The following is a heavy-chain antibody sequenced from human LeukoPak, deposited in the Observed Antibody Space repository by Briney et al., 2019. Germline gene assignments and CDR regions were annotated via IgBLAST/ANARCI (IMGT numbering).Heavy chain of an antibody. CDR1: GGSIGNHTYY. J-gene: IGHJ4*02. Sequence: SETLSLTCTVSGGSIGNHTYYWGWIRQSPGQGLEWIGSIYYVGITYYNPSLGSRVTLLVDTSKNHFSLRLSSVTAADTAVYYCARHPFATPFDYWGPGTLVTVSS. V-gene: IGHV4-39*01. CDR3: ARHPFATPFDY. D-gene: IGHD2-15*01. CDR2: IYYVGIT.